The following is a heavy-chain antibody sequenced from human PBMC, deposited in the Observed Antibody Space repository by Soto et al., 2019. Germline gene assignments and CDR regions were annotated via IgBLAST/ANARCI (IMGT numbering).Heavy chain of an antibody. V-gene: IGHV4-39*01. CDR2: IYYSGST. D-gene: IGHD4-4*01. J-gene: IGHJ6*02. Sequence: SETLSLTCTVSGGSISSSSYYWGWIRQPPGKGLEWIGSIYYSGSTYYNPSLKSRVTISVDTSKNQFSLKLSSVTAADTAVYYCARLAGYSNPYYYYYGMDVWGQGTTVTVSS. CDR1: GGSISSSSYY. CDR3: ARLAGYSNPYYYYYGMDV.